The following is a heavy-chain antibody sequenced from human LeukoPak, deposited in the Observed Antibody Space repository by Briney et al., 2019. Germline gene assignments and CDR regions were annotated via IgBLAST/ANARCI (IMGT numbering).Heavy chain of an antibody. V-gene: IGHV1-2*02. Sequence: ASVKVSCKASGYPFSDYQMHWVRQAPGQGLEWMGWINPNTGGTNYAQKFQGRVTMTRDTSISTAYMELSSLRSDDTAVYYCAREKGFGELLFDYWGQGTLVTVSS. CDR3: AREKGFGELLFDY. D-gene: IGHD3-10*01. J-gene: IGHJ4*02. CDR1: GYPFSDYQ. CDR2: INPNTGGT.